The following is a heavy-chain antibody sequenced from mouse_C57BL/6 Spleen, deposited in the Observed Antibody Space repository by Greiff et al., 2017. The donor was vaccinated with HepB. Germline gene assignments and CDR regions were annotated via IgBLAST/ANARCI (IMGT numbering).Heavy chain of an antibody. D-gene: IGHD1-1*01. J-gene: IGHJ4*01. Sequence: EVQLQQSGPGLVKPSQSLSLTCSVTGYSITSGYYWNWIRQFPGNKLEWMGYISYDGSNNYNPSLKNRISITRDTSKNQFFLKLNSVTTEDTATYYCASLSSYAMDYWGQGTSVTVSS. V-gene: IGHV3-6*01. CDR3: ASLSSYAMDY. CDR2: ISYDGSN. CDR1: GYSITSGYY.